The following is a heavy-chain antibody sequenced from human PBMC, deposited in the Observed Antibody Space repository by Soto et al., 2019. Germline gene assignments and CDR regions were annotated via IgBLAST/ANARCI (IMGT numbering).Heavy chain of an antibody. D-gene: IGHD3-22*01. CDR2: ISYDGSNK. J-gene: IGHJ1*01. CDR3: ARDPNPYYYDSSGYFQH. Sequence: QVQLVESGGGVVQPGRSLRLSCAASGFTFSSYAMHWVRQAPGRGLEWVAVISYDGSNKYYADSVKGRFTISRDNSKNTLYLQMNSLRAEDTAVYYCARDPNPYYYDSSGYFQHWGQGTLVTVSS. CDR1: GFTFSSYA. V-gene: IGHV3-30-3*01.